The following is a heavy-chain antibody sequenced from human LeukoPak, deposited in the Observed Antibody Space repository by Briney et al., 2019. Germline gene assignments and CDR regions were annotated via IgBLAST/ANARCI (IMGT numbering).Heavy chain of an antibody. Sequence: SETLSLTCTVSTDSITSDSYSWARIRQSPGKGLEWIGSINYGGTTFYNPALKSRVTFSIATPKRQFSLSLRSVSAADTAVYYCARQPMTGYWNYYFYGMDVWGQGTTVIVSS. V-gene: IGHV4-39*01. D-gene: IGHD1-1*01. CDR2: INYGGTT. CDR1: TDSITSDSYS. J-gene: IGHJ6*02. CDR3: ARQPMTGYWNYYFYGMDV.